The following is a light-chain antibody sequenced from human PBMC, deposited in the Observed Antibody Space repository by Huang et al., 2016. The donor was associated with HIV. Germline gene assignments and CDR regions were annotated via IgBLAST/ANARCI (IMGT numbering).Light chain of an antibody. CDR3: MQALQIPHS. V-gene: IGKV2-28*01. Sequence: DIVMTQSPLSLPVTPGEPASISCRSSQSLLHSNGYNYLDWYLQKPGQSPQLLIYLGSNRASGVPDRFSGSGSGTDCTLKISRVEAEDVGVYYCMQALQIPHSFGQGTKLEIK. J-gene: IGKJ2*03. CDR2: LGS. CDR1: QSLLHSNGYNY.